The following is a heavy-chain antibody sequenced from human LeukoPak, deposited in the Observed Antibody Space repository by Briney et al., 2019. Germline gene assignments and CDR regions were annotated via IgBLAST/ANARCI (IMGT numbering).Heavy chain of an antibody. CDR2: IWYDGSNK. CDR3: ARDYKAYYYDSILGY. D-gene: IGHD3-22*01. Sequence: PGRSPRLSCAASGFTFSSYGMHWVRQAPGKGLEWVAVIWYDGSNKYYADSVKGRFTISRDNSKNTLYLQTNSLRAEDTAVYYCARDYKAYYYDSILGYWGQGTLVTVSS. CDR1: GFTFSSYG. V-gene: IGHV3-33*01. J-gene: IGHJ4*02.